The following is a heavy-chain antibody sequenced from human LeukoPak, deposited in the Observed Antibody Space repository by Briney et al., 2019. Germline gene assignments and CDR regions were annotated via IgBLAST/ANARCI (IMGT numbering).Heavy chain of an antibody. CDR1: GYTFTGYY. CDR3: ACPPPRTTGAFDI. V-gene: IGHV1-2*02. J-gene: IGHJ3*02. D-gene: IGHD1-14*01. Sequence: GASVKVSCKASGYTFTGYYMHWVRQAPGQGLEWMGWINPNSGGTNYAQKFQGRVTMTRDTSISTAYMELSRLRSDDTAVYYCACPPPRTTGAFDIWGQGTMVTVSS. CDR2: INPNSGGT.